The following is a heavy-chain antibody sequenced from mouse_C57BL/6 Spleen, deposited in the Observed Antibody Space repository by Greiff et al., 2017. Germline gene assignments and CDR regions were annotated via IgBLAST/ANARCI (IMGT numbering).Heavy chain of an antibody. V-gene: IGHV5-4*01. Sequence: EVKLQESGGGLVKPGGSLKLSCAASGFTFSSYAMSWVRQTPEKRLEWVATISDGGSYTYYPDNVKGRFTISRDNAKNNLYLQMSHLKSEDTAMYYCAREAVVANAMDYWGQGTSVTVSS. D-gene: IGHD1-1*01. CDR2: ISDGGSYT. CDR3: AREAVVANAMDY. CDR1: GFTFSSYA. J-gene: IGHJ4*01.